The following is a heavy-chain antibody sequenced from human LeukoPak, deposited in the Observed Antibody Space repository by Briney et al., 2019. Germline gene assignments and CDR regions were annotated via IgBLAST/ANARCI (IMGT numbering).Heavy chain of an antibody. J-gene: IGHJ4*02. V-gene: IGHV4-59*01. CDR2: VDYRGST. CDR1: GGSISTYY. CDR3: ARTLPDYDFWSGYYDY. D-gene: IGHD3-3*01. Sequence: SETLSLTCTVSGGSISTYYWSWIRQPPGKGLEWIAYVDYRGSTTYNPSLRSRVTISVDTSRNQFSLKLSSVTAADTAVYYCARTLPDYDFWSGYYDYWGQGTLVTVSS.